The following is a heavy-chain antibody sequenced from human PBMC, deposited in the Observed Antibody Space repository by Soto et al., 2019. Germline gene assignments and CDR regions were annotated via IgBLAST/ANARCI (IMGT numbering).Heavy chain of an antibody. V-gene: IGHV4-59*01. CDR3: ARGSGYSGYDGGQLVRGYYFDY. CDR1: GRSISRYY. J-gene: IGHJ4*02. D-gene: IGHD5-12*01. Sequence: SETLSLTCTVSGRSISRYYCWWIRQPPGKELAWIGYNYYSGSTNYDPSRKSRVTISVDTSKNQYSLKLSSVTAADTAVYYCARGSGYSGYDGGQLVRGYYFDYWGQGTLVTSPQ. CDR2: NYYSGST.